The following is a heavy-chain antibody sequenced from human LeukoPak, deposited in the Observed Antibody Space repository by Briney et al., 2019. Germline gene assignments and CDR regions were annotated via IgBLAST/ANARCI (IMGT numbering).Heavy chain of an antibody. D-gene: IGHD2-15*01. CDR2: ISSSSSYI. J-gene: IGHJ4*02. V-gene: IGHV3-21*01. Sequence: GGSLRLSCAASGFTFSSCSMNWVRQAPGKGLEWVSSISSSSSYIYYADSVKGRFTISRDNAKNSLYLQMNSLRAEDTAVYYCARIGSRRLAPPGYWGQGTLVTVSS. CDR1: GFTFSSCS. CDR3: ARIGSRRLAPPGY.